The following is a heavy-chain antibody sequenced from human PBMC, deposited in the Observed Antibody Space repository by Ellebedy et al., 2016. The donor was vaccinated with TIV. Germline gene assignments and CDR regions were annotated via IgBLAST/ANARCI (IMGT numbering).Heavy chain of an antibody. V-gene: IGHV3-11*05. Sequence: GGSLRLSXAASGFTFSDYYMSWIRQAPGKGLEWVSYISSSSSYTNYADSVKGRFTISRDNAKNSLYLQMNSLRAEDTAVYYCARGGALIVGPTSPFDYWGQGTLVTVSS. CDR2: ISSSSSYT. J-gene: IGHJ4*02. CDR1: GFTFSDYY. D-gene: IGHD1-26*01. CDR3: ARGGALIVGPTSPFDY.